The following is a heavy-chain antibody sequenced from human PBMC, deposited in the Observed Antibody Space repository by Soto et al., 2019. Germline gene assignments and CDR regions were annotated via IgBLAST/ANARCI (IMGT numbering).Heavy chain of an antibody. D-gene: IGHD3-22*01. CDR3: ASSGYLAYYFDY. V-gene: IGHV4-31*03. CDR1: GGSISSGGYY. CDR2: IYYSGST. Sequence: SETLSLTCTVSGGSISSGGYYWSWIRQHPGKGLEWIGYIYYSGSTYYNPSLKSRVTISVDTSKNQFSLKLSSVTAADTAVYYCASSGYLAYYFDYWGQGTLVTVSS. J-gene: IGHJ4*02.